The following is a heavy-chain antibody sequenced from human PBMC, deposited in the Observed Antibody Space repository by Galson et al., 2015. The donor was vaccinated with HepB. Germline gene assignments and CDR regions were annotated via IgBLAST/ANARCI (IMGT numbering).Heavy chain of an antibody. CDR1: GFTFSSYW. D-gene: IGHD3-3*01. J-gene: IGHJ4*02. V-gene: IGHV3-7*03. CDR3: ARGPLLEWFSAR. Sequence: SLRLSCAASGFTFSSYWMTWVRQAPGKGLEWVANIKPDGSEKYYVDSVKGRFTISRDNVRNSLFLQMNRLRAEDTAMYYCARGPLLEWFSARWGQGTLVTVSS. CDR2: IKPDGSEK.